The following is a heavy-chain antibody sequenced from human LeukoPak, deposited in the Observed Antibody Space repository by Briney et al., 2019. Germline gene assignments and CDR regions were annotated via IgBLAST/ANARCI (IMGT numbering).Heavy chain of an antibody. D-gene: IGHD6-6*01. CDR1: GGSFSGYY. V-gene: IGHV4-34*01. CDR3: AKKGAAEYSSSSTGFDP. Sequence: SETLSLTCAVYGGSFSGYYWSWIRQPPGKGLEWIGEINHSGSTNYNPSLKSRVTISVDTSKNQFSLKLSSVTAADTAVYYCAKKGAAEYSSSSTGFDPWGQGTLVTVSS. J-gene: IGHJ5*02. CDR2: INHSGST.